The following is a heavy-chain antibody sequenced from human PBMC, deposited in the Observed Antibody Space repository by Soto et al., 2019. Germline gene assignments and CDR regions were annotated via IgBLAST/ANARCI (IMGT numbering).Heavy chain of an antibody. CDR1: GYTFTDYY. Sequence: QVQLVQSGAEVKKPGASVKVSCKASGYTFTDYYIQWVRQAPGQGFEWMGWINPKSGGTSYAQKFQGRVTMTRDTSINTVYMELRRLRSDDTAVYYCAGNWNDGDDYFDNWGQGTLVTVSS. CDR3: AGNWNDGDDYFDN. V-gene: IGHV1-2*02. J-gene: IGHJ4*02. D-gene: IGHD1-1*01. CDR2: INPKSGGT.